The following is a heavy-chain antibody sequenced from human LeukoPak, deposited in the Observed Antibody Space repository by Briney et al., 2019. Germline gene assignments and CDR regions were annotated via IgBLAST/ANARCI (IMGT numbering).Heavy chain of an antibody. V-gene: IGHV3-74*01. CDR1: GFTFSSYW. J-gene: IGHJ3*02. D-gene: IGHD4-17*01. CDR3: ANEEPTTVTRGAFDI. CDR2: INTDGSST. Sequence: GGSLRLSCAASGFTFSSYWMHWVRQAPGKGLVWVSRINTDGSSTSYADSVKGRFTISRDNAKNTLYLQMNSLRAEDTAVYYCANEEPTTVTRGAFDIWGQGTMVTVSS.